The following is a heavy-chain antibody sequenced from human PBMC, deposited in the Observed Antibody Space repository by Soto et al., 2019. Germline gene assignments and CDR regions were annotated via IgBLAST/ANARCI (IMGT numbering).Heavy chain of an antibody. CDR2: VYFNGNT. CDR3: ASVTFGGVVLAH. Sequence: SETLSLTCTFSSASFIKYYWTWIRQPPGKGLEWIGYVYFNGNTNYNPSLKRRVSISIDTSKNQISLTLNSVTAADTAVYYCASVTFGGVVLAHWGQGTLVTVS. D-gene: IGHD3-16*01. J-gene: IGHJ4*02. CDR1: SASFIKYY. V-gene: IGHV4-59*01.